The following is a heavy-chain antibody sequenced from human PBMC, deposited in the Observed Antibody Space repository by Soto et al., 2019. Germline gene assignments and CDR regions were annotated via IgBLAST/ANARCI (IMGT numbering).Heavy chain of an antibody. J-gene: IGHJ5*02. CDR2: INHSGST. D-gene: IGHD3-10*01. CDR3: ARGKRGRGVRGAPHWFDP. Sequence: PSETLSLTCAVYGGSFSGYYWSWIRQPPGKGLEWIGEINHSGSTNYNPSLKSRVTISVDTSKNQFSLKLSSVTAADTAVYYCARGKRGRGVRGAPHWFDPWGQGTLVTVPQ. V-gene: IGHV4-34*01. CDR1: GGSFSGYY.